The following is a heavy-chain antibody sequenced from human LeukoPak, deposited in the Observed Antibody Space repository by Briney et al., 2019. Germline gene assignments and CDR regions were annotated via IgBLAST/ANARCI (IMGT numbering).Heavy chain of an antibody. J-gene: IGHJ4*02. Sequence: SETLSLTCTVSGGSISIYYWNWIRQPPGKGLEWIGSIYNSGSTTYNPSLKSRVTISGDASKNQFSLKLSSVTAADTAVYYCTRDRELGFWGQGTLVTVSS. CDR1: GGSISIYY. D-gene: IGHD1-26*01. CDR2: IYNSGST. CDR3: TRDRELGF. V-gene: IGHV4-59*01.